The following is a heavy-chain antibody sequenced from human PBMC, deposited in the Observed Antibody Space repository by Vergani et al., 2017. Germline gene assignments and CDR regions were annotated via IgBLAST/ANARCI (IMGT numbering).Heavy chain of an antibody. J-gene: IGHJ4*02. CDR3: ARVSGYSSSSGRGY. V-gene: IGHV4-39*01. Sequence: QLQLQESGPGLVKPSETLSLTCTVSGGSISSSSYYWGWIRQPPGKGLEWIGSIYYSGSTYYNPSLKSRVTISVDTSKNQFSLKLSSVTAADTAVYYCARVSGYSSSSGRGYWGQGTLVTVSS. CDR2: IYYSGST. CDR1: GGSISSSSYY. D-gene: IGHD6-6*01.